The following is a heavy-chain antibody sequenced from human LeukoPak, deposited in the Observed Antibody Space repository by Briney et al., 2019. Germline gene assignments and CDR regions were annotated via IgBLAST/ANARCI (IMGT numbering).Heavy chain of an antibody. CDR2: ISGSGGST. Sequence: PGGSLRLSCAASGFTFSSYAMSWVRQAPGKGLEWVSAISGSGGSTYYADSVKGRFTISRDNSKNTLYLQMNSLRAEDTAVYYCAKVSGSYYTRRLDYWGQGTLVTVSS. V-gene: IGHV3-23*01. D-gene: IGHD1-26*01. J-gene: IGHJ4*02. CDR3: AKVSGSYYTRRLDY. CDR1: GFTFSSYA.